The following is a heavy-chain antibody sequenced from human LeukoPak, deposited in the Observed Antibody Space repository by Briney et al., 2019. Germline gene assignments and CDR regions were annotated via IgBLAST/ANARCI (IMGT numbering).Heavy chain of an antibody. V-gene: IGHV3-23*01. CDR3: AVHNRGYYDSSGYFDY. Sequence: PGGSLRLSCAASGFTFSSYAMSWVRQAPGKGLEWVSAISGSGGSTYYADSVKGRFTISRDNSKNTLYLQMNSLRAEDTAVYYCAVHNRGYYDSSGYFDYWGQGTLVTVSS. CDR2: ISGSGGST. CDR1: GFTFSSYA. D-gene: IGHD3-22*01. J-gene: IGHJ4*02.